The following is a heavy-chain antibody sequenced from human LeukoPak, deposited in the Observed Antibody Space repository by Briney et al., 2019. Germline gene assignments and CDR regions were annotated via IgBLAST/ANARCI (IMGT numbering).Heavy chain of an antibody. D-gene: IGHD3-9*01. CDR3: ARGGRYFDWLLSRSYSWFDP. CDR2: MNHNSGNT. J-gene: IGHJ5*02. CDR1: GYTFTSYD. V-gene: IGHV1-8*01. Sequence: ASVKVSCKASGYTFTSYDINWVRQATGQGLEWMGWMNHNSGNTGYAQKFQGRVTMTRNTSISTAYMELSSLRSEDTAVYYCARGGRYFDWLLSRSYSWFDPWGQGTLVTVSS.